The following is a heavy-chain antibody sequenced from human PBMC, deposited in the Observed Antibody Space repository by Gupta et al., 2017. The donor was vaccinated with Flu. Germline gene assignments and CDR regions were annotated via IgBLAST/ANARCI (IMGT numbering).Heavy chain of an antibody. V-gene: IGHV4-34*09. CDR1: SGFY. CDR2: VDPRGAI. D-gene: IGHD6-19*01. CDR3: ARGFSSGWFSVAMGF. J-gene: IGHJ1*01. Sequence: SGFYWSWVRQTPEKGLEWIGEVDPRGAINYNPSLESRLTISFDTSMNQVSLSLKSVTAADAAMYFCARGFSSGWFSVAMGFWGQGTLVTVSS.